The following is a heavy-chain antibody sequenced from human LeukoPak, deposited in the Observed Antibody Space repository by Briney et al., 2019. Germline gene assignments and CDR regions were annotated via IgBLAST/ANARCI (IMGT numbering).Heavy chain of an antibody. CDR3: AKELDYYGSGPFDY. Sequence: PGRSLRLSCAASGFTFSSYGMHWVRQAPGKGLEWVAVISYDGSNKYYADPVKGRFTISRDNSKNTLYLQMNSLRAEDTAVYYCAKELDYYGSGPFDYWGQGTLVTVSS. CDR1: GFTFSSYG. J-gene: IGHJ4*02. CDR2: ISYDGSNK. V-gene: IGHV3-30*18. D-gene: IGHD3-10*01.